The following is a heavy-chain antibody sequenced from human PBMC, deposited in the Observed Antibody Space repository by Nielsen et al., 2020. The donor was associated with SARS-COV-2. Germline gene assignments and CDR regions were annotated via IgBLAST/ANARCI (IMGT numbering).Heavy chain of an antibody. V-gene: IGHV4-4*02. CDR1: GGSISSSNW. CDR2: IYHSGST. J-gene: IGHJ4*02. Sequence: SETLSLTCAVSGGSISSSNWWSWVRQPPGKGLEWIGEIYHSGSTNYNPSLKSRVTISVDTSKNQFSLKLSSVTAADTAVYYCASNWRLPPGYWGQGTLVTVSS. CDR3: ASNWRLPPGY. D-gene: IGHD6-25*01.